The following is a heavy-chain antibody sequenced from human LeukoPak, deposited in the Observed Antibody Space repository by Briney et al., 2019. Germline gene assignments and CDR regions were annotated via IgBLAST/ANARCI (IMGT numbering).Heavy chain of an antibody. CDR1: GGFIRSSGYS. V-gene: IGHV4-30-2*06. J-gene: IGHJ6*02. CDR3: VRGSSVTMVRGVIVTYGLDV. CDR2: IYHSGDT. Sequence: SQTLSLTCGVSGGFIRSSGYSWSWIRQSPGMGLEWIGNIYHSGDTYYNPSLKNRLTISVDRLKNQFSLRLASVTAADTAVYYCVRGSSVTMVRGVIVTYGLDVWGQGTTVTVSS. D-gene: IGHD3-10*01.